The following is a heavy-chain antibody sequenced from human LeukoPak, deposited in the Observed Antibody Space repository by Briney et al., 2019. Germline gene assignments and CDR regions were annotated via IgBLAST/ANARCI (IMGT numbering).Heavy chain of an antibody. V-gene: IGHV3-49*03. Sequence: PGGSLRLSCTASGFTFGDYAMSWFRQAPGKGLEWVGFIRSKAYGGTTEYAASVKGRFTISRDDSKSIAYLQMNSLKTEDTAVYYCTRAGAAAASDYWGQGTLVTVSS. CDR3: TRAGAAAASDY. D-gene: IGHD6-13*01. J-gene: IGHJ4*02. CDR2: IRSKAYGGTT. CDR1: GFTFGDYA.